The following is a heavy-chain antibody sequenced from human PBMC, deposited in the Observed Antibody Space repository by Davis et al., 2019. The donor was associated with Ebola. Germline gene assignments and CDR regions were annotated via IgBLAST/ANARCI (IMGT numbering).Heavy chain of an antibody. J-gene: IGHJ6*02. Sequence: GESLKISCAASGFTFSSYAMHWVRQAPGKGLEWVAVISYDGSNKYYADSVKGRFTISRDNSKNTLYLQMNSLRAEDTAVYYCAKGWGPYYYYGMDVWGQGTTVTVSS. CDR1: GFTFSSYA. CDR2: ISYDGSNK. D-gene: IGHD3-16*01. CDR3: AKGWGPYYYYGMDV. V-gene: IGHV3-30*04.